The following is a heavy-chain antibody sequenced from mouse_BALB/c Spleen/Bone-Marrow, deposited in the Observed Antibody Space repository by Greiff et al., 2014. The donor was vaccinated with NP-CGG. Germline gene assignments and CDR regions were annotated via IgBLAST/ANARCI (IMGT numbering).Heavy chain of an antibody. CDR2: INRNGGSS. D-gene: IGHD2-1*01. Sequence: EVKLVESGGGLVQPGGSLKVSCAASGFTFNNYGMSWVRQTPDKRLELVATINRNGGSSYYPDSVKGRFTFSRDNAKNTLYLQMSSLKSEDTAIYYCSRGNYGNYVDYFDYWGQGTTLTVSS. CDR3: SRGNYGNYVDYFDY. J-gene: IGHJ2*01. V-gene: IGHV5-6-3*01. CDR1: GFTFNNYG.